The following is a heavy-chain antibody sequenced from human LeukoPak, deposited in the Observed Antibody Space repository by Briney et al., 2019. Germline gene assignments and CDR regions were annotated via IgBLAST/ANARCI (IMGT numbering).Heavy chain of an antibody. CDR3: TSWSTTPLLN. D-gene: IGHD4-17*01. CDR2: TRSKANSYAT. V-gene: IGHV3-73*01. CDR1: GFTFSGSA. J-gene: IGHJ4*02. Sequence: PGGSLRLSCAASGFTFSGSAMHWVRQASGKGLEWVGRTRSKANSYATAYAASVKGRFTISRDESKNTAYLQMNSLKTEDTAVYYCTSWSTTPLLNWGQGTLVTVSS.